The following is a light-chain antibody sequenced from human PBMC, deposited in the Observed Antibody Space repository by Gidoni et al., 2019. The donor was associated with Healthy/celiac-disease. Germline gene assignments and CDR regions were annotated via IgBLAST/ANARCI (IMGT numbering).Light chain of an antibody. CDR1: QSISSY. CDR3: QQSYSTPYT. J-gene: IGKJ3*01. Sequence: QMTQSPSSLSASVGDRVTITCRASQSISSYLNWYQQKPGKAPKLLIYAASSLQSGVPSRFSGSGSGTDFTLTISSPQPEDFATYYCQQSYSTPYTFGPGTKVEIK. CDR2: AAS. V-gene: IGKV1-39*01.